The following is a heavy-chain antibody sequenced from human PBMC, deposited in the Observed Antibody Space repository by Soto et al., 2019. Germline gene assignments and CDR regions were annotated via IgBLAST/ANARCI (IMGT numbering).Heavy chain of an antibody. CDR2: VWYDGRNK. J-gene: IGHJ6*02. Sequence: QVQVVESGGGVVQPGRSLRLSCAASGFTFSSHGMHWVRQAPGKGLEWVALVWYDGRNKDYADSVKGRFTISRDNYKNALYLQMNTLRDEDTAVYYCVRAAGYSGSDYVYYYGMDVWGQGTTVTVSS. V-gene: IGHV3-33*01. D-gene: IGHD5-12*01. CDR1: GFTFSSHG. CDR3: VRAAGYSGSDYVYYYGMDV.